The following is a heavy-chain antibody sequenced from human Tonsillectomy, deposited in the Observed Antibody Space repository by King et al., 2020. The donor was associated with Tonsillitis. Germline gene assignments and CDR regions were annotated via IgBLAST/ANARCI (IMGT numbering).Heavy chain of an antibody. J-gene: IGHJ4*02. CDR1: GGSITTYY. CDR2: IHYSGST. V-gene: IGHV4-59*01. CDR3: ARASSYFDY. Sequence: QLQESGPGLVKPSETLSLTCTVSGGSITTYYWSWIRQPPGKGLEWIGFIHYSGSTNFNPSLKSRVTISVDPSKNQFSLGLSAVTAADTAVYYCARASSYFDYWGQGTLVTVSS.